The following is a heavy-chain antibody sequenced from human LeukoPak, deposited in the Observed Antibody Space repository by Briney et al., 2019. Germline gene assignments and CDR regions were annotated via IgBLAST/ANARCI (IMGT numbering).Heavy chain of an antibody. V-gene: IGHV3-21*01. CDR3: ARDSSGSYYDDAFDI. CDR1: GFTFSNAW. CDR2: ISSSSSYI. Sequence: PGGSLRLSCAASGFTFSNAWMSWVRQAPGKGLEWVSSISSSSSYIYYADSVKGRFTISRDNAKNSLYLQMNSLRAEDTAVYYCARDSSGSYYDDAFDIWGQGTMVTVSS. D-gene: IGHD1-26*01. J-gene: IGHJ3*02.